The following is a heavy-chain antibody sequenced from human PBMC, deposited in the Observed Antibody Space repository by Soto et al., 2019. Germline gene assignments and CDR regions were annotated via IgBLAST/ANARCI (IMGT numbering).Heavy chain of an antibody. CDR3: AGSLVDTAMVPGFDY. J-gene: IGHJ4*02. V-gene: IGHV1-69*01. D-gene: IGHD5-18*01. CDR2: INPIFGTA. CDR1: GYSFIGHY. Sequence: QVLLVQSGAEVKKPGASVRVSCKASGYSFIGHYIHWVRQAPGQGLEWMGWINPIFGTANYAQKFQGRVTITADESTSTAYMELSSLRSEDTAVYYCAGSLVDTAMVPGFDYWGQGTLVTVSS.